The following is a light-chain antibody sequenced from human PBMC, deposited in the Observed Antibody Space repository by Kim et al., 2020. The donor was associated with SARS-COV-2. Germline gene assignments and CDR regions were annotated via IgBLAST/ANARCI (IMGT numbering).Light chain of an antibody. V-gene: IGKV1D-16*01. CDR2: TAT. Sequence: AAVGDRVTITCRASQDISRCLAWYQQKPGTAPKSLIYTATTLESGVPSRFSGSGSGTYFTLTISSLQPEDFATYYCQQYKSYPVTFGQGTRLEIK. J-gene: IGKJ5*01. CDR3: QQYKSYPVT. CDR1: QDISRC.